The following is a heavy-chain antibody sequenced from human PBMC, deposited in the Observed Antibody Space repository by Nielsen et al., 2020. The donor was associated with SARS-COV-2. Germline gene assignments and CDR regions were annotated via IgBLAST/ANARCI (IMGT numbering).Heavy chain of an antibody. J-gene: IGHJ4*02. Sequence: SLKISCAASGFTFEEYAMQWVRQAPGKGLEWVSGISWNSGSIGYADSVKGRFTISRDNAKNSLHLQMNSLRAEDTALYYCAKDRGGYDQRNFDYWGQGTLVTVSS. CDR2: ISWNSGSI. CDR3: AKDRGGYDQRNFDY. CDR1: GFTFEEYA. D-gene: IGHD5-12*01. V-gene: IGHV3-9*01.